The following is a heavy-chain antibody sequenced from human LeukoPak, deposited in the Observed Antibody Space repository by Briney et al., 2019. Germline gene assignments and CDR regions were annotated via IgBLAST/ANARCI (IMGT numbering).Heavy chain of an antibody. D-gene: IGHD6-6*01. J-gene: IGHJ4*02. CDR3: AKARYSSSSGIDY. CDR2: ISGSGGST. Sequence: GGSLRLSCAASGFTFSSYAMSWVRQAPGKGLEWVSAISGSGGSTYYADSVKGRFTISRDSSKNTLYLQMNSLRAEDTAVYYCAKARYSSSSGIDYWGQGTLVTVSS. CDR1: GFTFSSYA. V-gene: IGHV3-23*01.